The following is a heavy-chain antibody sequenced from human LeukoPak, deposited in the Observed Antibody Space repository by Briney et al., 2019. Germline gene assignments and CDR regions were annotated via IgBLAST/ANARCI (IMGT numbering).Heavy chain of an antibody. Sequence: QPGGSLRLSCAASGFTFSSYGMHWVRQAPGKGLEWVAVISYDGSNKYYADSVKGRFTISRDNSKNTLYLQMNSLRAEDTAVYYCAARGNLALDYWGQGTLVTVSS. CDR2: ISYDGSNK. V-gene: IGHV3-30*03. J-gene: IGHJ4*02. CDR3: AARGNLALDY. CDR1: GFTFSSYG. D-gene: IGHD1-14*01.